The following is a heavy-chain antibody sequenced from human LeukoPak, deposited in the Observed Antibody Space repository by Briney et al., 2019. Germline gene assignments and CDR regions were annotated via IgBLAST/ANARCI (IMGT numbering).Heavy chain of an antibody. CDR1: GFTFSSYA. D-gene: IGHD1-26*01. V-gene: IGHV3-23*01. Sequence: GGSLRLSCAASGFTFSSYAMSWVRQAPGKGLEWASAISGSGGSTYYADSVKGRFTISRDNSKNTLYLQMNNLRAEDAAIYYCAKAYAFVGANYFDYWGQGTLVTVSS. CDR3: AKAYAFVGANYFDY. CDR2: ISGSGGST. J-gene: IGHJ4*02.